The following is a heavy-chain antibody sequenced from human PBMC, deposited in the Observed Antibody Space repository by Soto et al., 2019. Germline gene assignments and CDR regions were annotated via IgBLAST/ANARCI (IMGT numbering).Heavy chain of an antibody. CDR1: GYSFTSYW. V-gene: IGHV5-51*01. Sequence: GESLKISCKGSGYSFTSYWIGWVRQMPGKGLEWMGIIYPGDSDTRYSPSFQGQVTISADKSISTAYLQWSSLKASDTAMYYCGRVNYYDSSGYFGFPYYYGMDVWGQGTTVTVSS. CDR3: GRVNYYDSSGYFGFPYYYGMDV. CDR2: IYPGDSDT. J-gene: IGHJ6*02. D-gene: IGHD3-22*01.